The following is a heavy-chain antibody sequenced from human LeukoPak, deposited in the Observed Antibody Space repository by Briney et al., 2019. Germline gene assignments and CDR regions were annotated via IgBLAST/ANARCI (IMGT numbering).Heavy chain of an antibody. CDR1: GGSISSYY. CDR3: ARVREDAWELTAYFDY. D-gene: IGHD1-26*01. Sequence: SETLSLTCTVSGGSISSYYWSWIRQPPGKGLEWIGYIYYSGSTNYNPSLKSRVTISVDTSKNQFSLKLSSVTAADTAVYYCARVREDAWELTAYFDYWGQGTLVTVSS. V-gene: IGHV4-59*01. J-gene: IGHJ4*02. CDR2: IYYSGST.